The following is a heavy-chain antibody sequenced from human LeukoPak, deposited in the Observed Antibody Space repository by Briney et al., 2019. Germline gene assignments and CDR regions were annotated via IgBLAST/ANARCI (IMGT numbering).Heavy chain of an antibody. CDR2: IKLNSGDT. CDR1: GYTFSGYY. J-gene: IGHJ2*01. Sequence: ASVKVSCKASGYTFSGYYLHWVRQAPGQGLEWMGWIKLNSGDTNYAQKFQGRVTMTRDMSSNTAYMELSRLTSDDTAVYYCASDKRWYFDLWGRGTLVTVSS. CDR3: ASDKRWYFDL. V-gene: IGHV1-2*02.